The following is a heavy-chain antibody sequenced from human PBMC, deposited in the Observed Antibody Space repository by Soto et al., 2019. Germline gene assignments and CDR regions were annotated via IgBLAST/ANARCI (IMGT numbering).Heavy chain of an antibody. Sequence: GGSLRLSCAASGFTFSSYSMNWVRQAPGKGLEWVSYISSSSSTIYYADSVKGRFTISRDNAKNSLYLQMNSLRAEDTAVYYCARDRTIGLLWFGELFRPLDYWGQGTLVTVSS. D-gene: IGHD3-10*01. CDR2: ISSSSSTI. CDR3: ARDRTIGLLWFGELFRPLDY. J-gene: IGHJ4*02. CDR1: GFTFSSYS. V-gene: IGHV3-48*01.